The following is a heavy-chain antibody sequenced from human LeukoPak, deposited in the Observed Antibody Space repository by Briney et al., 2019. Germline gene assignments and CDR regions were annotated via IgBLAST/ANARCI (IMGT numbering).Heavy chain of an antibody. CDR3: ARDPFNWSTTGGDY. V-gene: IGHV4-34*01. Sequence: SETLSLTCAVYGGSFSGYYWSWIRQPPGKGLEWIGEINHSGSTNYNPSLKSRVTISVDTSKNQFSLKLSSVTAADTAVYYCARDPFNWSTTGGDYWGQGTPVTVSS. CDR2: INHSGST. CDR1: GGSFSGYY. J-gene: IGHJ4*02. D-gene: IGHD3-9*01.